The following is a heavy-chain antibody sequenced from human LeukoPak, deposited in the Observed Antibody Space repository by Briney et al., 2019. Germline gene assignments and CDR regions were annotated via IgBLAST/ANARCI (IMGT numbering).Heavy chain of an antibody. CDR2: ISAYNGNT. D-gene: IGHD3-22*01. J-gene: IGHJ4*02. Sequence: ASVKVSCKASGYTFTSYGISWVRQAPGQGLEWMGWISAYNGNTNYAQKLQGRVTMTTGTSTSTAYMELSRLRSDDTAVYYCARDRNPSYYYDSSGLLDYWGQGTLVTVSS. CDR3: ARDRNPSYYYDSSGLLDY. V-gene: IGHV1-18*01. CDR1: GYTFTSYG.